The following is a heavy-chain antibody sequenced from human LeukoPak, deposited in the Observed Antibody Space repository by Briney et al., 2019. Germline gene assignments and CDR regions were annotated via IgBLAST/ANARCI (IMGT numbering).Heavy chain of an antibody. CDR1: GGSISSSSYY. CDR2: IYYSGST. D-gene: IGHD2-2*02. Sequence: SETLSLTCTVSGGSISSSSYYWGWIRQPPGKGLEWIGSIYYSGSTYYNPSLKSRVTISVDTSKNQFSLRLSSVTAADTAVYYCARHKACSSTSCYSWFDPWGQGTLVTVSS. V-gene: IGHV4-39*01. J-gene: IGHJ5*02. CDR3: ARHKACSSTSCYSWFDP.